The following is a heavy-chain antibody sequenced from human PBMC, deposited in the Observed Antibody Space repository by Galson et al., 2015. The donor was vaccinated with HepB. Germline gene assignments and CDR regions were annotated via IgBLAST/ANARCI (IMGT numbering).Heavy chain of an antibody. D-gene: IGHD3-9*01. Sequence: SLRLSCAASGFTFSSYAMHWVRQAPGKGLEWVAVISYDGSNKYYADSVKGRFTISRDNSKNTLYLQMNSLRAEDTAVYYCARVPYYDILTYDYWGQGTLVTVSS. J-gene: IGHJ4*02. V-gene: IGHV3-30-3*01. CDR2: ISYDGSNK. CDR1: GFTFSSYA. CDR3: ARVPYYDILTYDY.